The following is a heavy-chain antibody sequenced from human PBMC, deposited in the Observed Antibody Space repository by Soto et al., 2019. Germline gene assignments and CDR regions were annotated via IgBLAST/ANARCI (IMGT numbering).Heavy chain of an antibody. Sequence: QVQLVQSGAEVKKPGSSVKVSCKASGGTFSSYAISWVRQAPGQGLEWMGGIIPIFGTANYAQKFQGRVTITADKSTRTAYMELSSLRSEDTAVYYCASSTLLCSSTSCRQVHNYYYYGMDVWGQGTTVTVSS. CDR3: ASSTLLCSSTSCRQVHNYYYYGMDV. D-gene: IGHD2-2*01. CDR1: GGTFSSYA. CDR2: IIPIFGTA. V-gene: IGHV1-69*06. J-gene: IGHJ6*02.